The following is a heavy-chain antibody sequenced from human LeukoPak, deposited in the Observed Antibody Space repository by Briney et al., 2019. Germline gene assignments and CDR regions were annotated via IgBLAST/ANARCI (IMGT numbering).Heavy chain of an antibody. CDR1: GGSISSYY. V-gene: IGHV4-4*07. Sequence: SETLSLTCTVSGGSISSYYWSWIRQPAGKGLEWIGRIYTSGSINYNPSLKSRVTMSVDTSKNQFSLKLSSVTAADTAVYYCARDLVDTAPDAFDIWGQGTMVTVSS. CDR2: IYTSGSI. D-gene: IGHD5-18*01. J-gene: IGHJ3*02. CDR3: ARDLVDTAPDAFDI.